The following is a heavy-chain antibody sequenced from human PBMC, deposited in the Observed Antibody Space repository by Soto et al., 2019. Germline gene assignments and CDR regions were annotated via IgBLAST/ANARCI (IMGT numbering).Heavy chain of an antibody. D-gene: IGHD2-2*01. J-gene: IGHJ4*02. Sequence: EVQLLESGGGLVQPGGSLRLSCAASGFTFSSYAMSWVRQAPGKGLEWVSAISGSGGSTYYADSVKGRFTISRDNSKNRLYLQMNSLRAEDTAVYYCAKARRQGYCSSTSCYAYFDYWGQGTLVTVSS. CDR1: GFTFSSYA. CDR2: ISGSGGST. CDR3: AKARRQGYCSSTSCYAYFDY. V-gene: IGHV3-23*01.